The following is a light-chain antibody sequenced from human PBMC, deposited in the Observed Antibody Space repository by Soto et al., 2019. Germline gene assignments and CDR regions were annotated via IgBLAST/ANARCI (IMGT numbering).Light chain of an antibody. CDR3: TSYTRSTPYV. CDR1: SSDVGGYNY. V-gene: IGLV2-14*01. J-gene: IGLJ1*01. Sequence: QSALTQPASVSGSPGQSITISCTGTSSDVGGYNYVSWYQQHPGKAPKLIIYEVSSRPSGVSNRFSGSKSANTASLTISGLQADDEADYYCTSYTRSTPYVFGTGTKVTVL. CDR2: EVS.